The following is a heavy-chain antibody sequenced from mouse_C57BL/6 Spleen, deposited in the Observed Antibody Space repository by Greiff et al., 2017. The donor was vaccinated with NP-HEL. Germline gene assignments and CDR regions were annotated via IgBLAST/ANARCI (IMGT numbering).Heavy chain of an antibody. CDR3: ARLRDGYPYAMDY. CDR2: INPNNGGT. D-gene: IGHD2-3*01. J-gene: IGHJ4*01. Sequence: VQLQQSGPELVKPGASVKIPCKASGYTFTDYNMDWVKQSHGKSLEWIGDINPNNGGTIYNQKFKGKATLTVDKSSSTAYMELRSLTSEDTAVYYCARLRDGYPYAMDYWGQGTSVTVSS. CDR1: GYTFTDYN. V-gene: IGHV1-18*01.